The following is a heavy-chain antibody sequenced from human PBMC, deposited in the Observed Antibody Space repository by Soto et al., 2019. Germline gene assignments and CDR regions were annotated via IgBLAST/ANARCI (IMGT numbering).Heavy chain of an antibody. CDR2: MKPKTGDS. J-gene: IGHJ4*02. CDR3: ARGGPAAGFDL. D-gene: IGHD6-13*01. Sequence: ASVKVSCKASGYTFTTNDINWVRQASGQGLEWMGWMKPKTGDSGSAQEFQGRITMTRDTAASTAYMELSSLRSEDTAVYYCARGGPAAGFDLWGQGTLVTVSS. CDR1: GYTFTTND. V-gene: IGHV1-8*01.